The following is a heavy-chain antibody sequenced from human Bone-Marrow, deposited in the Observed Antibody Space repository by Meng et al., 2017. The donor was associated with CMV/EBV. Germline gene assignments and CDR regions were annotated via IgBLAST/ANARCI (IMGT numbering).Heavy chain of an antibody. CDR3: ARDPCPSGVCYLDS. Sequence: GESLKISCAASGFTFSAYAMHWVRQAPGKGLEWVAVIWYDGNYEYYADSVEGRFTISRDNAKNSLYLQMNSLRAEDTAVYYCARDPCPSGVCYLDSWGQGTLVTVSS. D-gene: IGHD2-8*01. V-gene: IGHV3-33*01. CDR1: GFTFSAYA. J-gene: IGHJ4*02. CDR2: IWYDGNYE.